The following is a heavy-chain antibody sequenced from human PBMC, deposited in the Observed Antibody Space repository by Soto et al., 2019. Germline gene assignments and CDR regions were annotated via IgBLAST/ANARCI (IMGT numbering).Heavy chain of an antibody. CDR3: GRDLTSNANCIDP. D-gene: IGHD2-2*01. CDR2: IYYTGKT. Sequence: KTSETLSLTCSVSGDYIHVGGYYWTWIRQRPGKGLEWVGYIYYTGKTYYNPSLESRLTMSVDRSKNQFSLRLTFVTAADTAVYFCGRDLTSNANCIDPWGQGTLVTGSP. CDR1: GDYIHVGGYY. V-gene: IGHV4-31*03. J-gene: IGHJ5*02.